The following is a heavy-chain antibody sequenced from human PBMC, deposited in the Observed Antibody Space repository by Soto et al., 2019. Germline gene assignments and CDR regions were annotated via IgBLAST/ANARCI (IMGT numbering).Heavy chain of an antibody. D-gene: IGHD3-10*01. CDR2: ISAYNGNT. V-gene: IGHV1-18*01. J-gene: IGHJ6*02. CDR3: ARPLLWFGEGLDYGMDV. CDR1: GYTFTSYG. Sequence: QVQLVQSGAEVKKPGASVRVSCKASGYTFTSYGISWVRQAPGQGLEWMGWISAYNGNTNYAQKLQGRVTMTTDTSTSTAYMELRSLRSDDTAVYYCARPLLWFGEGLDYGMDVWGQGTTVTVSS.